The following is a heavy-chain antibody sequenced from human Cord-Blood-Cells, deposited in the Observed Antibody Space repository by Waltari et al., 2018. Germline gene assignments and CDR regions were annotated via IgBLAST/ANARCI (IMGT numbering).Heavy chain of an antibody. CDR2: IYYSGST. V-gene: IGHV4-31*03. CDR3: ARARRDGYNPFDY. Sequence: QVQLQESGPGLVKPSQTLSLTCTVSGGSISSGGYHWSWIRQHPGKGLEWIGYIYYSGSTYYNPSLKSRVTISVDTSKNQFSLKLSSVTAADTAVYYCARARRDGYNPFDYWGQGTLVTVSS. CDR1: GGSISSGGYH. D-gene: IGHD5-12*01. J-gene: IGHJ4*02.